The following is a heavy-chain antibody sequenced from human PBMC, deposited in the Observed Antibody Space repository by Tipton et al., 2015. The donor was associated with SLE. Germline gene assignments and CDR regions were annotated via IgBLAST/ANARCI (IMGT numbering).Heavy chain of an antibody. D-gene: IGHD6-6*01. CDR3: ARVARRRAARPDSEYVQH. V-gene: IGHV1-2*02. Sequence: QLVQSGAEVKKPGASVKVSCKASGYTFTGYYMHWVRQAPGQGLEWMGWINPNSGGTNYAQKFQGRVTMTRDTSISTAYMELSRLRSDDTAVYYCARVARRRAARPDSEYVQHWGQGTLVTVSS. CDR1: GYTFTGYY. CDR2: INPNSGGT. J-gene: IGHJ1*01.